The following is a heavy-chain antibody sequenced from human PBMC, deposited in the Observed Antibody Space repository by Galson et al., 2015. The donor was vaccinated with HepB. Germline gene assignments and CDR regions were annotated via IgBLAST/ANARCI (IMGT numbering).Heavy chain of an antibody. J-gene: IGHJ6*02. CDR2: INPNSGGT. V-gene: IGHV1-2*04. CDR3: AREKIIQLWLLEPSRYYGMDV. Sequence: SCKASGYTFTGYYMHWVRQAPGQGLEWMGWINPNSGGTNYAQKFQGWVTMTRDTSISTAYMELSRLRSDDTAVYYCAREKIIQLWLLEPSRYYGMDVWGQGTTVTVSS. CDR1: GYTFTGYY. D-gene: IGHD5-18*01.